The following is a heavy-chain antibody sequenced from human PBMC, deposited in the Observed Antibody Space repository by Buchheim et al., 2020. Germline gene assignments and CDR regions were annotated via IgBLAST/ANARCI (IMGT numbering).Heavy chain of an antibody. CDR3: AKADYDILTGEDY. CDR1: GFTFSSYA. V-gene: IGHV3-23*01. J-gene: IGHJ4*02. Sequence: EVQLLESGGGLVQPGGSLRLSCATSGFTFSSYAMSWVRQAPGKGLEWVSGISGSGGSTYYAGSVKGRVTISRDNSKSTLDLQMNSLRAEDTAVYYCAKADYDILTGEDYWGQGTL. D-gene: IGHD3-9*01. CDR2: ISGSGGST.